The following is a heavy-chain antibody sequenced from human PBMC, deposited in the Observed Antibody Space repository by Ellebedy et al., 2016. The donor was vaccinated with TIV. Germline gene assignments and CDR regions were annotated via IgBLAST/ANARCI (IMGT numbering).Heavy chain of an antibody. CDR1: GFTFSSYA. Sequence: GGSLRLSCAASGFTFSSYAMHWVRQAPGKGLEWVAVISYDGSNKYYADSVKGRFTISRDNSKNTLYLQMNSLRAEDTAVYYCASPYDSSGYYLVVFVYWGQGTLVTVSS. V-gene: IGHV3-30-3*01. CDR2: ISYDGSNK. J-gene: IGHJ4*02. D-gene: IGHD3-22*01. CDR3: ASPYDSSGYYLVVFVY.